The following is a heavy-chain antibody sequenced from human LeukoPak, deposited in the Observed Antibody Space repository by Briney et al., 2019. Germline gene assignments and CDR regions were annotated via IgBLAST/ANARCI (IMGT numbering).Heavy chain of an antibody. CDR2: MNPNSGNT. CDR3: ARRWIARGYSYGYPLDY. CDR1: GYTFTSYD. D-gene: IGHD5-18*01. J-gene: IGHJ4*02. Sequence: GASVKVSCKASGYTFTSYDINWVRQATGQGLEWMGWMNPNSGNTGYAQKFQGRVTITRNTSISTAYMELSSLRSEDTAVYYCARRWIARGYSYGYPLDYWGQGTLVTVSS. V-gene: IGHV1-8*03.